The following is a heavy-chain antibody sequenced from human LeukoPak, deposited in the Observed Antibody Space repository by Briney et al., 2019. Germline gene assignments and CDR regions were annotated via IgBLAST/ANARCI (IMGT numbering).Heavy chain of an antibody. D-gene: IGHD6-13*01. J-gene: IGHJ5*02. CDR1: GFTFSNYA. V-gene: IGHV3-23*01. CDR3: ATAPAAADSS. CDR2: ISVSGGSI. Sequence: GGSLRLSCAASGFTFSNYALHWVRQAPGKGLEWVSGISVSGGSIYYADSVTGRFAISRDNAKNSLFLHMNSLRAEDTAVYYCATAPAAADSSWGQGTLVAVSS.